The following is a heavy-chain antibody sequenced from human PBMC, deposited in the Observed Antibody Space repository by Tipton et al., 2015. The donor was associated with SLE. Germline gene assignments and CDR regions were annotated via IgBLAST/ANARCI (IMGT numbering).Heavy chain of an antibody. V-gene: IGHV1-18*01. Sequence: QLVQSGGEVKKPGASVKVSCKASGYTFSSYGISWVRQAAGQGLEWMGWISGYNGKTNYAQKMQGRVTMTTDPSTSTAYMELRSLRSDDTAVYFCATSTLTPDYFDFWGRGTLLTVSS. J-gene: IGHJ4*02. D-gene: IGHD4-17*01. CDR3: ATSTLTPDYFDF. CDR2: ISGYNGKT. CDR1: GYTFSSYG.